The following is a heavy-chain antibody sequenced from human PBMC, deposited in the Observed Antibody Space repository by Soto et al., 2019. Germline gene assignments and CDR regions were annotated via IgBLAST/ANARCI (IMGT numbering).Heavy chain of an antibody. CDR3: VGYYYGSGSAHYYYGMDV. CDR1: GYTFTSYY. CDR2: INPSGGST. D-gene: IGHD3-10*01. J-gene: IGHJ6*02. V-gene: IGHV1-46*01. Sequence: ASVKVSCKASGYTFTSYYMHWVRQAPGQGLEWMGIINPSGGSTSYAQKFQGRVTMTRDTSTSTVYMELSSLRSGDTAVYYCVGYYYGSGSAHYYYGMDVWGQGTTVTVSS.